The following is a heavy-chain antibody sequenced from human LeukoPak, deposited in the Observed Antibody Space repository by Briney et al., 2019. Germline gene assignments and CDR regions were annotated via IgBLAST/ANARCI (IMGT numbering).Heavy chain of an antibody. J-gene: IGHJ4*02. Sequence: ASARVSCKASGYTFTGYYMHWVRQAPGQGLEWMGWINPNSGGTNYAQKFQGRVTMTRDTSISTAYMELSRLRSDDTAVYYCARGPKYYYDSTPLFFDYWGQGTLVTVSS. CDR1: GYTFTGYY. CDR3: ARGPKYYYDSTPLFFDY. CDR2: INPNSGGT. D-gene: IGHD3-22*01. V-gene: IGHV1-2*02.